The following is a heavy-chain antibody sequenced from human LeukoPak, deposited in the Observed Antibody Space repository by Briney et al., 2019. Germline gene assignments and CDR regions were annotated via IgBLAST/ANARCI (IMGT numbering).Heavy chain of an antibody. CDR1: GGSISNNNYY. D-gene: IGHD2-2*01. CDR2: MYYSGST. CDR3: ASGYCSSTSCSIDY. Sequence: SETLSLTCTVSGGSISNNNYYWGWIRQPPGKGLEWIGTMYYSGSTYYNPSLKSRVTISVDTSKNQFSLKLSSVTAADTAVYYCASGYCSSTSCSIDYWGQGTLVTVSS. J-gene: IGHJ4*02. V-gene: IGHV4-39*01.